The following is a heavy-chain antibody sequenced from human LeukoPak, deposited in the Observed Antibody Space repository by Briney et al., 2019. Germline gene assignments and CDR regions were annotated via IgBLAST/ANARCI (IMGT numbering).Heavy chain of an antibody. Sequence: SETLSLTCPVSGGSISSYYWSWIRQPPGKGLEWIGYIYYSGSTNYNPSLKSRVTISVDTSKNQFSVKLSSVTAADTAVYYCARSIRGYSSGWYYFDYWGQGTLITVSS. CDR2: IYYSGST. V-gene: IGHV4-59*12. D-gene: IGHD6-19*01. CDR3: ARSIRGYSSGWYYFDY. CDR1: GGSISSYY. J-gene: IGHJ4*02.